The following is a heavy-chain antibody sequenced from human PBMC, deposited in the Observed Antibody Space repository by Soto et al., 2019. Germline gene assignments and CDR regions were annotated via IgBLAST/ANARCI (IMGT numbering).Heavy chain of an antibody. CDR3: ARADRYSSSSGEIDY. CDR1: GGSISSYY. V-gene: IGHV4-59*01. D-gene: IGHD6-6*01. J-gene: IGHJ4*02. CDR2: IYYSGST. Sequence: LSLTCTVSGGSISSYYWSWIRQPPGKGLEWIGYIYYSGSTNYNPSLKSRVTISVDTSKNQFSLKLSSVTAADTAVYYCARADRYSSSSGEIDYWGQGTLVTVSS.